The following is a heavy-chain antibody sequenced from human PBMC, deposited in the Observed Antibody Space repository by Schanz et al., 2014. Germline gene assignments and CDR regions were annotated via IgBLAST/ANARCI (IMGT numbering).Heavy chain of an antibody. CDR3: AKDRRDNYGSGTFYFEH. CDR1: GFSFSSYS. Sequence: EVQLVESGGGLVQPGESLRLSCAVSGFSFSSYSMSWVRQAPGKGLEWIAYISSGGTTIYYADSVKGRFTISRDTSKNTLYLQMSSLRAEDTALYFCAKDRRDNYGSGTFYFEHWGQGTLVTVSS. J-gene: IGHJ4*02. V-gene: IGHV3-48*01. D-gene: IGHD3-10*01. CDR2: ISSGGTTI.